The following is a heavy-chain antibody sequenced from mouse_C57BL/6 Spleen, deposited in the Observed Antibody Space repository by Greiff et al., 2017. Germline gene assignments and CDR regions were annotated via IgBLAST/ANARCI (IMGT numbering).Heavy chain of an antibody. CDR1: GYTFTSYW. V-gene: IGHV1-55*01. J-gene: IGHJ2*01. CDR3: AREQDSSGYGDY. D-gene: IGHD3-2*02. CDR2: IYPGSGST. Sequence: QVQLKQSGAELVKPGASVKMSCKASGYTFTSYWITWVKQRPGQGLEWIGDIYPGSGSTNYNEKFKSKATLTVDTSSSTAYMQLSSLTSEDSAVXYCAREQDSSGYGDYWGQGTTLTVSS.